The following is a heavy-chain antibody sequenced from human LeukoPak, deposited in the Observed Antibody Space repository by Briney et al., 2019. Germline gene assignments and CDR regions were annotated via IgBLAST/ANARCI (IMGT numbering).Heavy chain of an antibody. V-gene: IGHV3-30*18. D-gene: IGHD1-1*01. CDR2: ISYDGSDK. Sequence: GRSLRLSCAASRFIFSSYGMHWVRQAPGKGLEWVAVISYDGSDKYYGGSVKGRFAISRENSKNTVYLQMSSLRAEDTAVYYCAKVRSPNSVYHGMDVWGQGTTVTVSS. J-gene: IGHJ6*02. CDR3: AKVRSPNSVYHGMDV. CDR1: RFIFSSYG.